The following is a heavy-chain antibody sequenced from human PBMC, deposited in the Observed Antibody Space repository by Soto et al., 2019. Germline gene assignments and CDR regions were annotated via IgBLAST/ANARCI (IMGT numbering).Heavy chain of an antibody. CDR3: AVGEGGYDCVDY. V-gene: IGHV4-39*01. CDR1: GGSISSSSYY. Sequence: SETLSLTCTVSGGSISSSSYYWGWIRQPPGKGLEWIGSIYYSGSTYYNPSLKSRVTISVDTSKNQFSLKLSSVTAADTAVYYCAVGEGGYDCVDYWGQGTLVTVSS. CDR2: IYYSGST. D-gene: IGHD5-12*01. J-gene: IGHJ4*02.